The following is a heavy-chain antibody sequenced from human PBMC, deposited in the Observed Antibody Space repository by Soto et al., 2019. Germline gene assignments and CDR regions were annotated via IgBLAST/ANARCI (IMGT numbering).Heavy chain of an antibody. CDR2: IWYDGSNK. V-gene: IGHV3-33*01. J-gene: IGHJ6*02. CDR3: ARDRLGYCISTSCYGGMDV. CDR1: GFTFSSYG. Sequence: PGGSLRLSCAASGFTFSSYGMHWVRQAPGKGLEWVAVIWYDGSNKYYADSVKGRFTISRDNSKNTLYLQMNSLRAEDTAVYYCARDRLGYCISTSCYGGMDVWGQGTTVTVSS. D-gene: IGHD2-2*01.